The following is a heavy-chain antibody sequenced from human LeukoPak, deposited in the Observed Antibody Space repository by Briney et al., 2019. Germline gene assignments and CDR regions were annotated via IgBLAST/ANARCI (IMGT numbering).Heavy chain of an antibody. CDR3: AHRGYSPNGNWFDP. V-gene: IGHV2-5*02. D-gene: IGHD5-18*01. CDR2: IYWDDDK. J-gene: IGHJ5*02. CDR1: GFSLSTSGVG. Sequence: SGPTLVSPTQTLTLTCTFSGFSLSTSGVGVGWIRQPPGKALEWLALIYWDDDKRYSPSLKSRLTITKDTSKNQVVLTMTNMDPVDTATYYCAHRGYSPNGNWFDPWGQGTLVTVSS.